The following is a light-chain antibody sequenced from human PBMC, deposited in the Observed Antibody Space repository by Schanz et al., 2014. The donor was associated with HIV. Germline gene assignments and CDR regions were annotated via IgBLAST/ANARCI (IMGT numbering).Light chain of an antibody. CDR3: QQYGSSPFT. CDR1: QSVSKAY. CDR2: GAS. Sequence: EIVLTQSPGTLSLSPGERATLSCRASQSVSKAYVAWYQQKPGQAPRLLIHGASSRAAGIPDRFSGRGSDTDFTLTISRLEPEDFAMYYCQQYGSSPFTFGPGTKVDIK. J-gene: IGKJ3*01. V-gene: IGKV3-20*01.